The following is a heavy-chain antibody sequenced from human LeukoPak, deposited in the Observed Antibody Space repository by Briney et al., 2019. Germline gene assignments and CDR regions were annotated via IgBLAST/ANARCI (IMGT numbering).Heavy chain of an antibody. CDR1: GGSISSYY. V-gene: IGHV4-39*01. CDR3: ARRHSTGYGDNWFDP. CDR2: IYYSGST. Sequence: SETLSLTCTVSGGSISSYYWSWIRQPPGKGLEWIGSIYYSGSTYYNPSLKSRVTISVDTSKNQFSLKLSSVTAADTAVYYCARRHSTGYGDNWFDPWGQGTLVTVSS. D-gene: IGHD3-9*01. J-gene: IGHJ5*02.